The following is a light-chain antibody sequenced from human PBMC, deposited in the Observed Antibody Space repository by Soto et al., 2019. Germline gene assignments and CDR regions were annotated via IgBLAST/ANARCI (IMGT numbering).Light chain of an antibody. CDR2: DVS. V-gene: IGLV2-14*01. J-gene: IGLJ2*01. CDR3: GSITTSSVV. Sequence: QSALTQPASVSGSPGQSITISCTGTSSDVGGYNYVSWYQQHPGKAPKLMIYDVSNRPSGVSNRFSGSKSGNTASLTISGLQAKGGADYYGGSITTSSVVFGGGPKLTAL. CDR1: SSDVGGYNY.